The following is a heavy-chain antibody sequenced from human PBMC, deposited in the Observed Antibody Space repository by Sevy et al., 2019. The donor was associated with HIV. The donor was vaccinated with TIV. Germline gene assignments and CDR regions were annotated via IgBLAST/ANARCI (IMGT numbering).Heavy chain of an antibody. CDR3: AKERPVAVAGC. J-gene: IGHJ4*02. CDR1: GFTFSSYA. CDR2: ITASGGST. V-gene: IGHV3-23*01. D-gene: IGHD6-19*01. Sequence: GSLRLSCAASGFTFSSYAMSWVRQAPGKGLEWVSAITASGGSTYHADSVKGRFTISRDNSRNTLYLQMNSLRAEDSAVYYCAKERPVAVAGCWGQGTLVTVSS.